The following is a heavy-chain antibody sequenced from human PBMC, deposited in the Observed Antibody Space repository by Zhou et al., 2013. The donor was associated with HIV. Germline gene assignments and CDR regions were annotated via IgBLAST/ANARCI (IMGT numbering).Heavy chain of an antibody. CDR3: ARDESGGWEPDAFDI. CDR2: ISGYNGNT. CDR1: GYTFTSYG. Sequence: QVHLVQSGAEVKRPGASVEVSCKTSGYTFTSYGITWVRQAPGQGLEWMGWISGYNGNTNYAQKLQGRVTMTTDTSTRTAYMELRSLRSDDTAVYYCARDESGGWEPDAFDIWGQGTMVTVSS. J-gene: IGHJ3*02. V-gene: IGHV1-18*01. D-gene: IGHD1-26*01.